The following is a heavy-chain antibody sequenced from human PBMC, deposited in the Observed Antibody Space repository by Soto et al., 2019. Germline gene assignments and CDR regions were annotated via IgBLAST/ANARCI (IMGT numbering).Heavy chain of an antibody. CDR3: ARGFGTDLGNARIPAADPSLG. V-gene: IGHV1-69*02. CDR1: GGTFSSYT. J-gene: IGHJ4*02. Sequence: QVQLVQSGAEVKKPGSSVKVSCKAAGGTFSSYTISWVRQAPGQGLEWMGRIIPILGIANYAQKFQGRVTITADKSTSTAYMELSSLRSEDTAVYYCARGFGTDLGNARIPAADPSLGWGQGTLVTVSP. D-gene: IGHD6-13*01. CDR2: IIPILGIA.